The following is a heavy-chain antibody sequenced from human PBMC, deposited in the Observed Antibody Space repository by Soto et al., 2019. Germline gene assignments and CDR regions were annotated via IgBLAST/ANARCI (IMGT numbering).Heavy chain of an antibody. CDR3: ARGNPFNYASFDV. D-gene: IGHD2-2*01. V-gene: IGHV1-8*01. CDR2: MNAKSGDT. J-gene: IGHJ6*02. CDR1: GYSFSDFD. Sequence: DAGKVSNKACGYSFSDFDINWLRQASGQGPEWMGWMNAKSGDTFFAQRFQGKFNMTWDTSLSTAYMEVGSLTSDDTAMYYCARGNPFNYASFDVWGQGTTVTVSS.